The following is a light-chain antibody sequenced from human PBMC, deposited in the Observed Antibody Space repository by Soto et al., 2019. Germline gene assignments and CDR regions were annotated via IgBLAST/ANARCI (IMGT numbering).Light chain of an antibody. CDR2: EVL. Sequence: QSALTQPASVSGSPGQSITISCTGTSSDVGGYNFVSWYQRHPGNAPKLIIHEVLNRPSGVSSRFSGSKSGNTASLTISGLQAEDDAVYYCCSHSSSIHWVFGGGTKVTVL. CDR3: CSHSSSIHWV. CDR1: SSDVGGYNF. V-gene: IGLV2-14*01. J-gene: IGLJ3*02.